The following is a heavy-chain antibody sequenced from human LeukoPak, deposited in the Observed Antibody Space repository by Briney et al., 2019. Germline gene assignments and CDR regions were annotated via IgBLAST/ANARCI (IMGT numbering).Heavy chain of an antibody. CDR2: IVVGSGNT. J-gene: IGHJ3*02. D-gene: IGHD3-22*01. CDR3: AAVEYYYDSSGSNAFDI. CDR1: GFTFTSSA. Sequence: SVKVSCKASGFTFTSSAMQWVRQARGQRLEWIGWIVVGSGNTNYAQKFQERVTITRDMSTSTAYMELSSLRSEDTAVYYCAAVEYYYDSSGSNAFDIWGQGTMVTVSS. V-gene: IGHV1-58*02.